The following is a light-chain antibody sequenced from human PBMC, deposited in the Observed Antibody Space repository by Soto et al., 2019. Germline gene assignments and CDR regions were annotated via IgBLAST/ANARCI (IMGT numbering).Light chain of an antibody. Sequence: DIKMNESPSTLSATIGDRVTITCWASQSISSWLAWYQQQPGKAPKLLIYDASSLESGVPSRFSGSGSGTDFTLTISGLQPEDFGVYYCQHYNRWPLTFCGGTNV. V-gene: IGKV1-5*01. CDR3: QHYNRWPLT. J-gene: IGKJ4*01. CDR1: QSISSW. CDR2: DAS.